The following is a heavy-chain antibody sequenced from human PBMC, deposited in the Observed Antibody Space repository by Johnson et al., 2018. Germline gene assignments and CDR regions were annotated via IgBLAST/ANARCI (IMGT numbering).Heavy chain of an antibody. D-gene: IGHD1-1*01. CDR2: IYSSGRT. V-gene: IGHV4-39*07. J-gene: IGHJ3*02. CDR3: SRIGATLAFDM. Sequence: QLVESGPGLVKPSATLSLTCGVSVGSISSSNYYWGWIRQPPGKGLEWIGSIYSSGRTYYNPSLKRRVTITGDTSKNQFSLTRSSVTAADTAVYYCSRIGATLAFDMWGQGKMVTVSS. CDR1: VGSISSSNYY.